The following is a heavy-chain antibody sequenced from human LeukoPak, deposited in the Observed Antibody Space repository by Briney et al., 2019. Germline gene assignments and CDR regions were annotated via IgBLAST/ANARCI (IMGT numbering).Heavy chain of an antibody. D-gene: IGHD3-3*01. CDR1: GFTFSDYY. CDR3: ARDRGDDYDFWSGYYGSEDY. J-gene: IGHJ4*02. V-gene: IGHV3-11*04. Sequence: GGSLRLSCAASGFTFSDYYMSWIRQAPGKGLEWVSYISSSGSTIYYADSVKGRFTISRDNAKNSLYLQMNSLRAEDTAVYYCARDRGDDYDFWSGYYGSEDYWGQGTLVTVSS. CDR2: ISSSGSTI.